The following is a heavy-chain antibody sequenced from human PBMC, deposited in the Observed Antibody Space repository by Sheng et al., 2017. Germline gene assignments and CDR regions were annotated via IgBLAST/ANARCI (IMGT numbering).Heavy chain of an antibody. CDR1: GFTFSSYW. D-gene: IGHD3-3*01. Sequence: VQLVESGGGLVQPGGSLRLSCADSGFTFSSYWMHWVRQAPGKGLVWVSRINSDGSSTSYADSVKGRFTISRDNAKNTLYLQMNSLRAEDTAVYYCARVWDDDFWTNYGMDVWGQGTTVTVSS. CDR3: ARVWDDDFWTNYGMDV. J-gene: IGHJ6*02. CDR2: INSDGSST. V-gene: IGHV3-74*01.